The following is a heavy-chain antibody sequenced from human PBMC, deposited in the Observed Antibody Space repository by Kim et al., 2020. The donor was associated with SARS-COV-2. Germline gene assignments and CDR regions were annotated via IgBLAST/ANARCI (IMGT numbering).Heavy chain of an antibody. CDR1: GFTFSSYA. V-gene: IGHV3-23*01. CDR3: ALVVVAATGNDY. Sequence: GGSLRLSCAASGFTFSSYAMSWVRQAPGKGLEWVSAISGSGGSTYYADSVKGRFTISRDNSKNTLYLQMNSLRAEDTAVYYCALVVVAATGNDYWGQGTLVTVSS. J-gene: IGHJ4*02. D-gene: IGHD2-15*01. CDR2: ISGSGGST.